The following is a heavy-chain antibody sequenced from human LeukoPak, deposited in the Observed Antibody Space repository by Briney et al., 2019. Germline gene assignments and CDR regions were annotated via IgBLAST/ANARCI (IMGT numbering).Heavy chain of an antibody. CDR2: IKKDGSEK. CDR1: GFTFSSYW. CDR3: VGGSGWLFDY. J-gene: IGHJ4*02. D-gene: IGHD6-19*01. Sequence: GGSLRLSCAASGFTFSSYWMFWVRQPPGKGLEWVATIKKDGSEKDYVDSVKGRFTISRDNAENSLSLQMNSLRGDDTAIYYCVGGSGWLFDYWGQGALVTVSS. V-gene: IGHV3-7*01.